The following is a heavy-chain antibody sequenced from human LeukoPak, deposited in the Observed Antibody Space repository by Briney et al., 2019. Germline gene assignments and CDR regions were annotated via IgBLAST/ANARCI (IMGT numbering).Heavy chain of an antibody. Sequence: GGSLRLSCAASGFTLSHYYMSWVRQAPGKGLEWVAKISNDGSDKYYVDSVKGRFIISRDNARNSLSLQMYSLRARDMAVYNCARDCLPVAYDYWGQGTLGTVSS. J-gene: IGHJ4*02. D-gene: IGHD4-23*01. CDR2: ISNDGSDK. CDR3: ARDCLPVAYDY. V-gene: IGHV3-7*01. CDR1: GFTLSHYY.